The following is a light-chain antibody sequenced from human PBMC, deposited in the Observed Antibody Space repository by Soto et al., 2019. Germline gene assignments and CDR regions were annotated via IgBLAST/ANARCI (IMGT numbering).Light chain of an antibody. CDR1: QSLVYSNGNTY. CDR3: QQYNSYSPWT. Sequence: DVVMTQSPLSLPVTLGQPASISCRSSQSLVYSNGNTYLAWYQQKPGQAPRLLIYGASTRATGIPDRFSGSGSGTEFTLTISSLQPDDFATYYCQQYNSYSPWTFGQGTKVDIK. J-gene: IGKJ1*01. CDR2: GAS. V-gene: IGKV2-30*01.